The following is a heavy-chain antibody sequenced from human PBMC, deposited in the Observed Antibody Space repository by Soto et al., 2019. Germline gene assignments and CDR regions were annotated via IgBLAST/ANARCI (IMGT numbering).Heavy chain of an antibody. V-gene: IGHV3-23*01. CDR2: TSGSGAST. Sequence: EVQVLESGGGLVRPGGSQRLSCAYSGFTFSTYAMSWVRQVPGKGLEWVSGTSGSGASTFYADSVKGRFTISRDNSKNTLYLLMTSLRVDDTAVYYCTKMDCGGASCSWMHGYYYGMDVWGHGTTVTVSS. CDR3: TKMDCGGASCSWMHGYYYGMDV. J-gene: IGHJ6*02. D-gene: IGHD2-15*01. CDR1: GFTFSTYA.